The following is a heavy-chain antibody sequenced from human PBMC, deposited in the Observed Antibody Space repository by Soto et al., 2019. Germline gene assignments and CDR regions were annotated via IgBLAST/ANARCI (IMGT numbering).Heavy chain of an antibody. V-gene: IGHV2-5*01. CDR3: ANKTSESDWFDP. J-gene: IGHJ5*02. CDR1: GFSLSTIGVG. CDR2: IYWNDEK. Sequence: KSGPTLVNPTQTLTLTCTFSGFSLSTIGVGLGWIRQPPGRALEWLGIIYWNDEKRYRPSLRRRLTIIKDTSKNQVVLTLTNVDPVDTATYYCANKTSESDWFDPWGQGTLVTVSS.